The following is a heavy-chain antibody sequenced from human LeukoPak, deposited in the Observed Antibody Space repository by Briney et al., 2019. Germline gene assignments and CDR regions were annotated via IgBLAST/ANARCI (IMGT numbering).Heavy chain of an antibody. J-gene: IGHJ4*02. CDR2: IIPIFGTA. Sequence: SVKVSCKASGGTFSSYAISWVRQAPGQGLEWMGRIIPIFGTANYAQKFQGRVTITTDESTSTAYMELSSLRSEDTAVYYCARARCGGGSCYPAFDYWGQGTLVTVAS. V-gene: IGHV1-69*05. D-gene: IGHD2-15*01. CDR3: ARARCGGGSCYPAFDY. CDR1: GGTFSSYA.